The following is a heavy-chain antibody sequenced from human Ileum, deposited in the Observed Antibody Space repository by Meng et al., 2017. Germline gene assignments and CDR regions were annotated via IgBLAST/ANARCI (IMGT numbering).Heavy chain of an antibody. CDR2: TYTRGDS. J-gene: IGHJ5*02. D-gene: IGHD2-21*02. CDR3: ARGGDAYSWNWFGP. V-gene: IGHV3-66*02. Sequence: VESGGGFGQPGGSLPLPGAVSGFTVSNNYVAWVRQAPGKGLEWVSITYTRGDSYYTDSVKGRFTVSRDHSTNTLFLQMNSLRLEDTAIYYCARGGDAYSWNWFGPWGQGTLVTVSS. CDR1: GFTVSNNY.